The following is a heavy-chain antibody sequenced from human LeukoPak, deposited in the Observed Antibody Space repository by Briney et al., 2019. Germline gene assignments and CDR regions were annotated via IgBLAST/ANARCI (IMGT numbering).Heavy chain of an antibody. D-gene: IGHD6-13*01. CDR2: VFYTGST. J-gene: IGHJ4*02. CDR1: GVSIISSNYY. CDR3: ARRLGSSADGILKYYFDY. Sequence: SETLSLTCTVSGVSIISSNYYWGWFRQPPGKSLEWIASVFYTGSTRHNPSLKSRVTISIDTSKNEFSLNLSSVTAEDTAAYYCARRLGSSADGILKYYFDYWGQGTLVTVSS. V-gene: IGHV4-39*01.